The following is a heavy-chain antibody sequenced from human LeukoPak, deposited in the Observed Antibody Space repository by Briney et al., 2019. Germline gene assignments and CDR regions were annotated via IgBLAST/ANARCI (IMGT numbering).Heavy chain of an antibody. CDR1: GGSISSYY. V-gene: IGHV4-59*12. Sequence: SETLSLTCTVSGGSISSYYWSWIRQPPGKGLEWIGYIYYSGSTNYNPSLKSRVTMSVDTSKNQFSLKLSSVTAADTAVYYCARARDTAPQNWFDPWGQGTLVTVSS. CDR3: ARARDTAPQNWFDP. D-gene: IGHD5-18*01. J-gene: IGHJ5*02. CDR2: IYYSGST.